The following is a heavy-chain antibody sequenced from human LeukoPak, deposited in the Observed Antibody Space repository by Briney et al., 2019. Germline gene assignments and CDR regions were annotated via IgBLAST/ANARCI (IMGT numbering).Heavy chain of an antibody. CDR1: GGSISGSYY. CDR2: IYYSGST. CDR3: ARDPHCSGGSCYVP. V-gene: IGHV4-39*07. J-gene: IGHJ5*02. Sequence: SETLSLTCTVSGGSISGSYYWGWIRQPPGKGLEWIGSIYYSGSTYYNPSLKSRVTISVDTSKNQFSLKLSSVTAADTAVYYCARDPHCSGGSCYVPWGQGTLVTVSS. D-gene: IGHD2-15*01.